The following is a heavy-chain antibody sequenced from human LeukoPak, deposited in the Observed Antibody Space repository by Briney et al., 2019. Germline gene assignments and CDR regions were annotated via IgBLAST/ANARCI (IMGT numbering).Heavy chain of an antibody. CDR3: ARDLPADTGYETHDY. CDR1: GYTFTNYA. CDR2: TSAYNGNT. D-gene: IGHD5-12*01. V-gene: IGHV1-18*01. J-gene: IGHJ4*02. Sequence: ASVKVSCKTSGYTFTNYAISWVRQAPGQGLEWVGWTSAYNGNTDYAQKFQGRVTMTTDSSTSTAYMELRSLRSDDTAVYYCARDLPADTGYETHDYWGQGTPVTVSS.